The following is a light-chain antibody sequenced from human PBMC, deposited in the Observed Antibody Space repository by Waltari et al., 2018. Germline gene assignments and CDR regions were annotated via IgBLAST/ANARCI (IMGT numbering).Light chain of an antibody. J-gene: IGKJ2*01. CDR1: QGINTY. V-gene: IGKV1-17*01. Sequence: DLKMTQSPSSLSASAGDRVTITCRASQGINTYLNWYQQKPGKAPKRLIYGISNLEGGVPSRFSGSGSGTDFTLTISSLQPEDFGTYYCLQYNSYPFTFGQGTKVEI. CDR2: GIS. CDR3: LQYNSYPFT.